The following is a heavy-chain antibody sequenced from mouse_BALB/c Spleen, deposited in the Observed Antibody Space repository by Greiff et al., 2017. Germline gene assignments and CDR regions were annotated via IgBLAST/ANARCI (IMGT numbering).Heavy chain of an antibody. J-gene: IGHJ3*01. Sequence: VQGVESGPGLVAPSQSLSITCTVSGFSLTSYGVHWVRQPPGKGLEWLGVIWAGGSTNYNSALMSRLSISKDNSKSQVFLKMNSLQTDDPAMYYCARGYRYDCAYWGQGTLVTVSA. CDR3: ARGYRYDCAY. CDR1: GFSLTSYG. V-gene: IGHV2-9*02. CDR2: IWAGGST. D-gene: IGHD2-14*01.